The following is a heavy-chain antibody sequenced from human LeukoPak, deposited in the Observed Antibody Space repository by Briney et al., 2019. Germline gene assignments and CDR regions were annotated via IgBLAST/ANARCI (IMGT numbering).Heavy chain of an antibody. D-gene: IGHD5-12*01. J-gene: IGHJ6*02. CDR1: GGTFSSYA. CDR2: IITIIGIA. Sequence: SVKVSSKASGGTFSSYAISWVRQAPGQGREWMGRIITIIGIANYEQKFQGRVRITADKSTSTAYMDLSSMRPEDTAVYYCARGGDSGYDSSMDVWGQGTTVTVSS. V-gene: IGHV1-69*04. CDR3: ARGGDSGYDSSMDV.